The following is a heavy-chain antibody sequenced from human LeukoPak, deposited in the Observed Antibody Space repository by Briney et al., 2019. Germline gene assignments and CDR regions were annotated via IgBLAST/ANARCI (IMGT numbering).Heavy chain of an antibody. J-gene: IGHJ5*02. Sequence: ASVKVSRKASGYTFTGYYMHWVRQAPGQGLEWMGWINPNSGGTNYAQKFQGRVTMTRDTSISTAYMELSRLRSDDTAVYYCAREGLGYSSGWYGNWFDPWGQGTLVTVSS. CDR3: AREGLGYSSGWYGNWFDP. CDR2: INPNSGGT. CDR1: GYTFTGYY. V-gene: IGHV1-2*02. D-gene: IGHD6-19*01.